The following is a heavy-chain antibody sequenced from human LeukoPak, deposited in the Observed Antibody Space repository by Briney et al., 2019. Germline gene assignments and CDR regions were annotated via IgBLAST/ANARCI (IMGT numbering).Heavy chain of an antibody. CDR2: ISYDGSNK. Sequence: GRSLRLSCAASGFTFSSYGMHWVRQAPGRGLEWVAVISYDGSNKYYADSVKGRFTISRDNSKNTLYLQMNSLRAEDTAVYYCARALYYYGSGSSLIDYWGQGTLVTVSS. CDR3: ARALYYYGSGSSLIDY. CDR1: GFTFSSYG. D-gene: IGHD3-10*01. V-gene: IGHV3-30*03. J-gene: IGHJ4*02.